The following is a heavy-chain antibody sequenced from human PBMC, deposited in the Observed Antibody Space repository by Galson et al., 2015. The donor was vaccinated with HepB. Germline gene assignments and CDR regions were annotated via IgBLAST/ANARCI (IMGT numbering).Heavy chain of an antibody. J-gene: IGHJ4*02. D-gene: IGHD3-22*01. CDR2: IDPSDSYT. CDR1: GYSFTSYW. Sequence: QSGAEVKKPGESLRISCKGSGYSFTSYWISWVRQMPGKGLEWMGRIDPSDSYTNYSPSFQGHVTISADKSISTAYLQWSGLKASDTAMYYCAITMIVVEIGHVEVDYWGQGTLVTVSS. V-gene: IGHV5-10-1*01. CDR3: AITMIVVEIGHVEVDY.